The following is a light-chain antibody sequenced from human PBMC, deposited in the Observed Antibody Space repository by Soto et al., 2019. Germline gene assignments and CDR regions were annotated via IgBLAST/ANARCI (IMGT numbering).Light chain of an antibody. V-gene: IGKV3-20*01. CDR3: QHYGASPPWT. CDR1: QSISSTQ. CDR2: GAS. Sequence: EIVSTQSPGTLSLSPGERATLSCRASQSISSTQLVWYHQKPGQAPRLLIYGASSRATGIPDRFSGWGSGTDFTLVISRLEPEDFAVYYCQHYGASPPWTFGQGTKVDIK. J-gene: IGKJ1*01.